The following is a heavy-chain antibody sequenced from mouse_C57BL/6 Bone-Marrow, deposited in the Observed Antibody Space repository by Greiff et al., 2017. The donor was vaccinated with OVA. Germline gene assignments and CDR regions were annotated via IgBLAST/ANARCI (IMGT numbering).Heavy chain of an antibody. CDR2: IDPETGGT. J-gene: IGHJ4*01. V-gene: IGHV1-15*01. D-gene: IGHD2-1*01. Sequence: VQLQQSGAELVRPGASVTLSCKASGYTFTDYEMHWVKQTPVHGLEWIGAIDPETGGTAYNQKFKGKAILTADKSSSTAYMELRSLTSEDSAVYYGTGSYGNDCAMDYWGRGTAATVSA. CDR1: GYTFTDYE. CDR3: TGSYGNDCAMDY.